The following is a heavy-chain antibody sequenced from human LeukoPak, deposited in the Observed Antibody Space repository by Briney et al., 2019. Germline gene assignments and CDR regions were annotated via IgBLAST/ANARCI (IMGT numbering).Heavy chain of an antibody. D-gene: IGHD3-10*01. V-gene: IGHV4-59*01. Sequence: SETLSLTCTVSGGSISRYYWSWIRRPAGKGLEWIGYVDDSGNTNYNPSLKSQVTISVDKSKNQFSLKLSFVTAADTAMYYCARSDYHNSGSHTVFDAFDIWGQGTRVTVSS. CDR2: VDDSGNT. J-gene: IGHJ3*02. CDR1: GGSISRYY. CDR3: ARSDYHNSGSHTVFDAFDI.